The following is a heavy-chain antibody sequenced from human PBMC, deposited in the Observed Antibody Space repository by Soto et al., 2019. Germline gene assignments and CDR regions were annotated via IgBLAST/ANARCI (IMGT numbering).Heavy chain of an antibody. J-gene: IGHJ6*02. V-gene: IGHV4-34*01. CDR3: AEGRGVRYGMDV. CDR2: INHSGST. Sequence: PSETLSLTFAVYGGALRGYHWSRIPQPPGKGLEWIGEINHSGSTNYNPSLKSRVTISVDTSKNQFSLKLSSVTAADTAVYYCAEGRGVRYGMDVWGQGTTVTVSS. D-gene: IGHD3-10*01. CDR1: GGALRGYH.